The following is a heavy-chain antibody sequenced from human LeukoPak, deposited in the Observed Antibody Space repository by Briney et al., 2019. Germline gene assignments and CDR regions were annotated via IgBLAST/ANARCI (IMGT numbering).Heavy chain of an antibody. CDR1: GFTFRTSW. CDR3: ARDRAYSAFDY. CDR2: INPDGSEK. J-gene: IGHJ4*02. V-gene: IGHV3-7*03. D-gene: IGHD1-26*01. Sequence: GGSLRLPCAVSGFTFRTSWVTWVRQAPGRGLERVAIINPDGSEKYYLESLKGRITISRDNAENSVHLQMNSLKAEDTAIYYCARDRAYSAFDYWGQGTLVTVSS.